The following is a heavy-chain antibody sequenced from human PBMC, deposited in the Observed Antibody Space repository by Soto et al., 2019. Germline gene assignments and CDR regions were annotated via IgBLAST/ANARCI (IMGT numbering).Heavy chain of an antibody. V-gene: IGHV1-3*01. CDR3: ARGFVNYDFWSGLSRFNWFDP. Sequence: QVQLVQSGAEVKKPGASVKVSCKASGYTFTSYAMHWVRQAPGQRLEWMGWINAGNGNTKYSQKFQGRVTITRDTSASTAYMELGSLRSEDTAVYYCARGFVNYDFWSGLSRFNWFDPWGQGTLVTVSS. CDR2: INAGNGNT. CDR1: GYTFTSYA. D-gene: IGHD3-3*01. J-gene: IGHJ5*02.